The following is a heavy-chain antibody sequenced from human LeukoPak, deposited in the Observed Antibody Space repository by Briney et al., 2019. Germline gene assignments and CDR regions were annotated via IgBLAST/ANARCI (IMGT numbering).Heavy chain of an antibody. CDR1: GFSLSGYW. Sequence: GGSLRLSCVASGFSLSGYWMYWVRQAPGKGLMYISRNNGDGSTTNYADVVKGRFTMSRDNVKNTLYLQMNSLRVEDTAVYYCARARGVSTGYRPIDYWGQGTLVTVSS. CDR2: NNGDGSTT. CDR3: ARARGVSTGYRPIDY. V-gene: IGHV3-74*01. D-gene: IGHD3-22*01. J-gene: IGHJ4*02.